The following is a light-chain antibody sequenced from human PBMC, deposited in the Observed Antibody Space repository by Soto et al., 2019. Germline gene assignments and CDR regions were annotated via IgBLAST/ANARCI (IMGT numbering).Light chain of an antibody. CDR1: QGVSTD. CDR3: QQHKTYPRT. V-gene: IGKV1-16*01. Sequence: DIQMTQSPSSLSASVGDRVTIFCRASQGVSTDLAWFQQKPGKAPRSLIYAASNLQSGVPSRFTGSGSGTDFTLTINILQPEDFATYYCQQHKTYPRTFGQGTKVEIQ. J-gene: IGKJ1*01. CDR2: AAS.